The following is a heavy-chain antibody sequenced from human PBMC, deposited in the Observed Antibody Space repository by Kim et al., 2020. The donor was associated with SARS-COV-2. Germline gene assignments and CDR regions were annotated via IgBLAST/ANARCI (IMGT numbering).Heavy chain of an antibody. J-gene: IGHJ4*02. CDR1: GFTFSSYG. Sequence: GGSLRLSCAASGFTFSSYGMHWVRQAPGKGLEWVAVISYDGSNKYYADSVKGRFTISRDNSKNTLYLQMNSLRAEDTAVYYCAKDYYGSGSYERHWGQGTLVTVSS. V-gene: IGHV3-30*18. CDR2: ISYDGSNK. D-gene: IGHD3-10*01. CDR3: AKDYYGSGSYERH.